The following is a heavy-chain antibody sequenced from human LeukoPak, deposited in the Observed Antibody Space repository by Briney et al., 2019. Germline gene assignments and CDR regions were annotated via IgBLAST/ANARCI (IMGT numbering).Heavy chain of an antibody. D-gene: IGHD6-13*01. CDR3: ARAGSGYSSPIDY. CDR2: ISSNRNTI. Sequence: GGSLRLSCAASTFTFSSYSMNWVRQAPGKGLEWVSYISSNRNTIYYADSVKGRFTISRDNAKNSLYLQMNSLRAEDTSVYYCARAGSGYSSPIDYWGQGTLVTVSS. CDR1: TFTFSSYS. V-gene: IGHV3-48*01. J-gene: IGHJ4*02.